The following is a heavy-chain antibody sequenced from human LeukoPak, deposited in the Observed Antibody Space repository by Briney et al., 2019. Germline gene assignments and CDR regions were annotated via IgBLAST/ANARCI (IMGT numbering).Heavy chain of an antibody. Sequence: GGSLRLSCAASGFTFSSYSMNWVRQAPGKGLEWVAVIWYDGSNKYYADSVKGRFTISRDNSKNTLYLQMNSLRAEDTAVYYCVTMIESFDYWGQGTLVTVSS. CDR2: IWYDGSNK. J-gene: IGHJ4*02. CDR3: VTMIESFDY. V-gene: IGHV3-33*08. D-gene: IGHD3-22*01. CDR1: GFTFSSYS.